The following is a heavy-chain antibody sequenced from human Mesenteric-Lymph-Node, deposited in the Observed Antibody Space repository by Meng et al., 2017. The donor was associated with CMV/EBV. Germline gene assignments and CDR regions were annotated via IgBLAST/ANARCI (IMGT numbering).Heavy chain of an antibody. J-gene: IGHJ5*02. V-gene: IGHV3-30*04. Sequence: GGSLRLSCAASGFTFSSYAMHWVRQAPGKGLEWVAVISYDGSNKYYADSVKGRFTTSRDNAKNSLYLQMNSLRAEDTAVYYCAKAAFPDYDFWSAHRGWFDPWGQGTLVTVSS. CDR2: ISYDGSNK. D-gene: IGHD3-3*01. CDR1: GFTFSSYA. CDR3: AKAAFPDYDFWSAHRGWFDP.